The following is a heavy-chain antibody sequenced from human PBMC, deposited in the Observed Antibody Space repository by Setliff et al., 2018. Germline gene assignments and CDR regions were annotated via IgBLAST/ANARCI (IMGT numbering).Heavy chain of an antibody. CDR1: GGTFSSYA. J-gene: IGHJ6*02. Sequence: ASVKVSCKASGGTFSSYAISWVRQAPGQGLEWMGGIIPILGIANYAQKFQGRVTIAADKSTSTAYMELSSLRSEDTAVYYCARRYCSGGSCLEYYYYGMDVCGQGTTVTVSS. V-gene: IGHV1-69*10. CDR2: IIPILGIA. D-gene: IGHD2-15*01. CDR3: ARRYCSGGSCLEYYYYGMDV.